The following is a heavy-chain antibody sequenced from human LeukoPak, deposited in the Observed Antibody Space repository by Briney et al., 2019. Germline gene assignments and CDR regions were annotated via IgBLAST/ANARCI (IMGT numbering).Heavy chain of an antibody. J-gene: IGHJ4*02. Sequence: GGSLRLSCAASGFTVSSNYMNWVRQAPGKGLELVSVIYSDDSTYYADSVKDRFTISRDISKNTLYLQLNSLRAEDTAVYYCARAPLLPTIQDRYYFDYWGQGTLVTVSS. CDR3: ARAPLLPTIQDRYYFDY. CDR1: GFTVSSNY. CDR2: IYSDDST. V-gene: IGHV3-66*01. D-gene: IGHD5-24*01.